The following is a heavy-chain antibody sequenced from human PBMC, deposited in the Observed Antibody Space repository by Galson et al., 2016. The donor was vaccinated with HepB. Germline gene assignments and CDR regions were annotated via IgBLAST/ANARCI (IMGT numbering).Heavy chain of an antibody. J-gene: IGHJ5*02. CDR2: IWPGDSDA. D-gene: IGHD6-13*01. Sequence: QSGAEVKKPGESLKISCKASGYNFADYWIAWVRQVPGKGLEFMGIIWPGDSDARYSPSFDGQVIMSVDKAITPAYLQWNSLKASDTAIYYCARRLSSGWSTLVNPWGQGTLVTVSS. CDR3: ARRLSSGWSTLVNP. CDR1: GYNFADYW. V-gene: IGHV5-51*01.